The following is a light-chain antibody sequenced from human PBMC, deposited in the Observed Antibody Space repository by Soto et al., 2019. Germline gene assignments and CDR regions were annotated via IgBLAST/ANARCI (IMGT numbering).Light chain of an antibody. CDR3: QQSYSTPPMYT. CDR1: QSISSY. V-gene: IGKV1-39*01. J-gene: IGKJ2*01. Sequence: DIQMTQSPSSLSASVGDRVTITCRASQSISSYLNWYQQKPGKAPKLLIYAASSLQSGVPSMFSGSGTGTDFTLPISSMQPEDSATYYCQQSYSTPPMYTFGQGTKQEIK. CDR2: AAS.